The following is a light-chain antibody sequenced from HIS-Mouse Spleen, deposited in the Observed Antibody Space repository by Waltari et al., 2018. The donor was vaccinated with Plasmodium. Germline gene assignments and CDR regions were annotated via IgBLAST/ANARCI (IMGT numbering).Light chain of an antibody. J-gene: IGKJ1*01. CDR2: KAS. CDR3: QQYNSYSWT. CDR1: QSISSW. V-gene: IGKV1-5*03. Sequence: DIQMTQSPSTLSASVGDRVTLTCRASQSISSWLAWYQQKPGKAPKLLIYKASSLESGVPTRCSGSGSGTEFTLTISSLQPDDFATYYCQQYNSYSWTFGQGTKVEIK.